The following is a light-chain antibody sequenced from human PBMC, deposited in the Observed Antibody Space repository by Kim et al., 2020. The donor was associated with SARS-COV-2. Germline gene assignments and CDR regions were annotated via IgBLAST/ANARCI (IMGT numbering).Light chain of an antibody. J-gene: IGKJ4*01. CDR2: LGS. CDR1: QSLLYSNGYNY. CDR3: MQSLQTLLT. V-gene: IGKV2-28*01. Sequence: DIVMTQSPLSLPVTPGEPASISCRSSQSLLYSNGYNYLDWYVQKPGQSPQLLIYLGSNRASGVPDRFSGSGSGTDFTLRISRVGAEDVGVYYCMQSLQTLLTFGGGTKVDIK.